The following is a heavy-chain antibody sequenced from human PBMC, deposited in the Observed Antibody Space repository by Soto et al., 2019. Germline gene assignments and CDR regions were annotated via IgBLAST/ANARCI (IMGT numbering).Heavy chain of an antibody. D-gene: IGHD1-26*01. CDR2: IYYSGST. J-gene: IGHJ6*02. V-gene: IGHV4-31*03. Sequence: QVQLQESGPGLVKPSQTLSLTCTVSGGSISSGGYYWSWIRQHPGKGLEWIGYIYYSGSTYYSPSLKSRVTISVDTSKNQFSLKLSSVTAADTAVYYCAREIVGALQGYYYGMDVWGQGTTVTVSS. CDR1: GGSISSGGYY. CDR3: AREIVGALQGYYYGMDV.